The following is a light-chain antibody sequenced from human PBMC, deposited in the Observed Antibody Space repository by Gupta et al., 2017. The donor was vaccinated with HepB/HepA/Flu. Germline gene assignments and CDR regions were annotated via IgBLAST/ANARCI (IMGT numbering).Light chain of an antibody. CDR2: GTS. V-gene: IGKV1-39*01. J-gene: IGKJ2*02. CDR1: QNIKGA. Sequence: QMTQSPASLSASVGDRVSITCRAGQNIKGALNWYQQKAGEAPKLLISGTSRLRSGVPSRFSGSSSGTEFTLTIKSLQPEDSATYYCQEGYNSPPASTFGQGTKVEIK. CDR3: QEGYNSPPAST.